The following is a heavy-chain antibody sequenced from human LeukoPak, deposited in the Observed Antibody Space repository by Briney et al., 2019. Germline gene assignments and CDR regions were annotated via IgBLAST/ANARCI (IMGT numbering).Heavy chain of an antibody. CDR2: IYSGDNT. CDR3: TKSGPPDPY. D-gene: IGHD1-14*01. J-gene: IGHJ3*01. CDR1: GLTVSSND. Sequence: GGSLRLSCAASGLTVSSNDMSWVRQAPGKGLEWVSFIYSGDNTYYADSVKGRFTTSRDNSKNTLYLQMNSLRAEDTAMYYCTKSGPPDPYWGQGTMVTVSS. V-gene: IGHV3-53*01.